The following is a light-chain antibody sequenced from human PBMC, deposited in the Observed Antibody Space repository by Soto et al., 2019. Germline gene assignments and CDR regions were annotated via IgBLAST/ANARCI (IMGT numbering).Light chain of an antibody. J-gene: IGKJ3*01. CDR1: QDISKF. Sequence: DIQMTQSPSSLSGSIGDRVSCTLQASQDISKFLNWYQHKPGQAPSLLIYDASKSHFGVPSRFSGSGSGTDFTFTISSLQPEDNATYYCQQYENRPYTFGPGTKVDIK. CDR3: QQYENRPYT. CDR2: DAS. V-gene: IGKV1-33*01.